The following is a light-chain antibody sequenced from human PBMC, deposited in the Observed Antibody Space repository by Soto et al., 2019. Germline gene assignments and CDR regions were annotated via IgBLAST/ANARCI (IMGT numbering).Light chain of an antibody. CDR2: DAS. Sequence: EIVLTQSPATLSLSPGERATLSCRASQSVSSYLPWYQQKPGQAPRLLIYDASNRATGIPTMFSGRESGIDFPLTISSLEPEDFAVYYCQQRSNWPPLTFCGGNKVEIK. CDR3: QQRSNWPPLT. V-gene: IGKV3-11*01. CDR1: QSVSSY. J-gene: IGKJ4*01.